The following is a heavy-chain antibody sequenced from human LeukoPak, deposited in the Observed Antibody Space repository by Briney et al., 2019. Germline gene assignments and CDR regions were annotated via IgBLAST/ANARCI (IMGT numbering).Heavy chain of an antibody. CDR1: GYTFTSYG. Sequence: GASVKVSCKASGYTFTSYGISWVRQAPGQGLEWMGWISAYNGNTKYAQKLQGRVTMTTDTSTSTAYMELRSLRSDDTAVYYCARDLEGIAAPRSPKNAFDIWGQGTMVTVSS. CDR3: ARDLEGIAAPRSPKNAFDI. V-gene: IGHV1-18*01. CDR2: ISAYNGNT. J-gene: IGHJ3*02. D-gene: IGHD6-13*01.